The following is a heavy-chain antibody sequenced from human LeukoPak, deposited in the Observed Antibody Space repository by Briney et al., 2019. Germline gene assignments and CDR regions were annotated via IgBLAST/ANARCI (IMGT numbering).Heavy chain of an antibody. CDR3: AKGLRPLLLLSSYYSYGMDA. J-gene: IGHJ6*02. D-gene: IGHD1-26*01. Sequence: GGPLRLSCAASVFIFRDLAMSWARQAPGKGLELVSTHNGRGGGRYYAASGRGRFTIARDNSKNTLDLQMTSLRAEDTAVYYCAKGLRPLLLLSSYYSYGMDAWGQGTTVTVSS. CDR2: HNGRGGGR. V-gene: IGHV3-23*01. CDR1: VFIFRDLA.